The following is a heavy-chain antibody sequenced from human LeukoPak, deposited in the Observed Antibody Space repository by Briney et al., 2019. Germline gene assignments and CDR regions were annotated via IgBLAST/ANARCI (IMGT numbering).Heavy chain of an antibody. V-gene: IGHV1-18*01. J-gene: IGHJ4*02. CDR1: GFTFTSYG. CDR3: ATGRWLQSPFDY. Sequence: ASVKVSCKASGFTFTSYGISWVRQAPGQGLEWMGWISAYNGNTNYAQKLQGRVTMTEDTSTDTAYMELSSLRSEDTAVYYCATGRWLQSPFDYWGQGTLVTVSS. CDR2: ISAYNGNT. D-gene: IGHD5-24*01.